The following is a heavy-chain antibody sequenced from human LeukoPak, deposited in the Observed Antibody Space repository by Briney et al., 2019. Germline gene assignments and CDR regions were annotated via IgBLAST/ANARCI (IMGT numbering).Heavy chain of an antibody. CDR3: ARDRCSGGGCYFYYMDV. D-gene: IGHD2-15*01. CDR1: GFTFSSYE. CDR2: ISSSGSTI. J-gene: IGHJ6*03. Sequence: PGGSLRLSCAASGFTFSSYEMNWVRQAPGKGLEWVSYISSSGSTIYYADSVKGRFTISRDNAKNSLYLQMNSLSAEDTAVYYCARDRCSGGGCYFYYMDVWGKGTTVAISS. V-gene: IGHV3-48*03.